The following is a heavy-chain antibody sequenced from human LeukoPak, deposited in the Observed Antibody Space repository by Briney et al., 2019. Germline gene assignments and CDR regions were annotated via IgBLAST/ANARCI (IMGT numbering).Heavy chain of an antibody. CDR2: INPNSGGT. V-gene: IGHV1-2*02. J-gene: IGHJ6*03. CDR3: ARDWGDSSGYYYDYYYYYYMDV. D-gene: IGHD3-22*01. Sequence: ASVKVSCKASGYTFTGYYMHWVRQAPGQGLEWMGWINPNSGGTNYAQKFQGRVTMTRDTSISTAYMELSRLRSDDTAVYYCARDWGDSSGYYYDYYYYYYMDVWGKGTTVTVSS. CDR1: GYTFTGYY.